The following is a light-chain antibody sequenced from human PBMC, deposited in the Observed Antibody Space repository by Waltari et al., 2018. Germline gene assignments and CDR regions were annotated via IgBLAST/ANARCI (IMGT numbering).Light chain of an antibody. V-gene: IGKV1-17*03. Sequence: DIQMTQSPSVMSASVGARVTITCRATQGIRNYVAWFQQKPGEATKRLIYAASNLQSGVPSRFSGSGSGTEFTLTISSLQPEDFATYYCLQHSSHPQTFGQGTKLEIK. J-gene: IGKJ2*01. CDR2: AAS. CDR3: LQHSSHPQT. CDR1: QGIRNY.